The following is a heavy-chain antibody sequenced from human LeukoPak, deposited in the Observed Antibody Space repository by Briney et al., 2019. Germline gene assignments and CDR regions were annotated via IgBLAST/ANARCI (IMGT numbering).Heavy chain of an antibody. D-gene: IGHD2-2*01. Sequence: ASVKVSCKASGYTFTSYAMHWVRQAPGQRLEWMGWINAGNGNTKYSQKFQGRVTITRDTSASTAYMELSSLRSEGTAVYYCARDDIVVVPAASSGMDVWGQGTTVTVSS. CDR3: ARDDIVVVPAASSGMDV. CDR1: GYTFTSYA. V-gene: IGHV1-3*01. CDR2: INAGNGNT. J-gene: IGHJ6*02.